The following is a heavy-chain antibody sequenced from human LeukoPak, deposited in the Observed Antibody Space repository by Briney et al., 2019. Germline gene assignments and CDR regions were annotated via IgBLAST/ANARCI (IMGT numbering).Heavy chain of an antibody. V-gene: IGHV3-53*01. Sequence: PGGSLRLSCAASGFTVSSNYMSWVRQAPGKGLEWVSVIYSGGSTYYADSVKGRFTISRDNSKNTLYLQMNSLRAEDTAVYYCASTPLTGTYSSGWYRVVNFDYWGQGTLVTVSS. D-gene: IGHD6-19*01. CDR2: IYSGGST. CDR1: GFTVSSNY. CDR3: ASTPLTGTYSSGWYRVVNFDY. J-gene: IGHJ4*02.